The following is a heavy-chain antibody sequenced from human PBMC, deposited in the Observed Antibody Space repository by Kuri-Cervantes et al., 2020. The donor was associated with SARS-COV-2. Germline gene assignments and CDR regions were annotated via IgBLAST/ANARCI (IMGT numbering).Heavy chain of an antibody. V-gene: IGHV3-74*01. CDR1: GFTFSSYW. J-gene: IGHJ6*02. CDR3: ARGTSETWYGLDV. D-gene: IGHD1-1*01. CDR2: INSDGSST. Sequence: GESLKISCAASGFTFSSYWMHWVRQAPGKGLVWVSRINSDGSSTSYADSVKGRFSISRDTSKNTLHLQMNGLRADDTAVYYCARGTSETWYGLDVWGQGTTVTVSS.